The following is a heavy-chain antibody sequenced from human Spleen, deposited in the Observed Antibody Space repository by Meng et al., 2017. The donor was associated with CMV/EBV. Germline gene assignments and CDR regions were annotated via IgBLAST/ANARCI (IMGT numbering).Heavy chain of an antibody. CDR2: ISGSGGST. D-gene: IGHD1-26*01. V-gene: IGHV3-23*01. Sequence: GESLKISCAASGFTFSSYAMSWVRQAPGKGLEWVSAISGSGGSTYYADSVKGRFTISRDNSKSSLHLEMNGLRADDTAVYYCARAGRYDDYYGMDVWGQGTTVTVSS. J-gene: IGHJ6*02. CDR3: ARAGRYDDYYGMDV. CDR1: GFTFSSYA.